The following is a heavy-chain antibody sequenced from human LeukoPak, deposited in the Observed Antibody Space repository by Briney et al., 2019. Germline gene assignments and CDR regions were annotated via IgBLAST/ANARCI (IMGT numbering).Heavy chain of an antibody. CDR2: IYYSGST. Sequence: SQTVSLTCTVSGCSISSGDYYWSWMRQPPGKGREGIRYIYYSGSTYYNPSLKSRVTISVDTAKNQFSLKLSSVTAADTAVYYCARDLPYGGNGAFDYWGQGTLVTVSS. CDR3: ARDLPYGGNGAFDY. V-gene: IGHV4-30-4*08. J-gene: IGHJ4*02. CDR1: GCSISSGDYY. D-gene: IGHD4-23*01.